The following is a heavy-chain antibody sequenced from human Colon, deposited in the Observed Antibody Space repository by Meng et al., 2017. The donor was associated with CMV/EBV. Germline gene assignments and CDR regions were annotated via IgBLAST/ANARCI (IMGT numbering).Heavy chain of an antibody. Sequence: SGFTFNNYDMPWVRQAPGRGLEWVAVISYDGSRTYYADSLKGRFNISRDNSKNTLYLQMNSLIREDTASYYCAKDRVGGGATTFDSWGHGTLVTVSS. CDR1: GFTFNNYD. CDR2: ISYDGSRT. D-gene: IGHD3-16*01. CDR3: AKDRVGGGATTFDS. J-gene: IGHJ4*01. V-gene: IGHV3-30*18.